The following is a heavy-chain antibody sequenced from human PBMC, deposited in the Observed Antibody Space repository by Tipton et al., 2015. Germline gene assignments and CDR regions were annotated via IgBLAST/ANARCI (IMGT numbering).Heavy chain of an antibody. CDR1: AYSISSDYY. J-gene: IGHJ4*02. Sequence: TLSLTCAVSAYSISSDYYWGWIRQPPGKGLEWIGSISHSGNTYYTPSLKSRVTMSRDTSKNQFSLKLTSVTAADTAVYYCARSNYDLLTGYSRSFDYWGRGTLVTVSS. V-gene: IGHV4-38-2*01. D-gene: IGHD3-9*01. CDR3: ARSNYDLLTGYSRSFDY. CDR2: ISHSGNT.